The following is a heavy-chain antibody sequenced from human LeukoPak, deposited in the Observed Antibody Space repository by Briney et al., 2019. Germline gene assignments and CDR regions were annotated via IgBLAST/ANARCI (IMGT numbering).Heavy chain of an antibody. CDR3: AGGYSSSWTDAFDI. D-gene: IGHD6-13*01. Sequence: SETLSLTCTVSGGSISSGGYYWSWIRQHPGKGLEWIGYIYYSGSTYYNPSLKSRVTISVDTSKNQFSLKLSSVTAADTAVYYCAGGYSSSWTDAFDIWGQGTMVTVSS. V-gene: IGHV4-31*03. J-gene: IGHJ3*02. CDR1: GGSISSGGYY. CDR2: IYYSGST.